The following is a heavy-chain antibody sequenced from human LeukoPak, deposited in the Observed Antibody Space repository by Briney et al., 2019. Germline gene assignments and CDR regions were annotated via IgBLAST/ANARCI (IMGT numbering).Heavy chain of an antibody. V-gene: IGHV4-31*03. CDR3: ARVSAITIFGVVPPPAYFDY. J-gene: IGHJ4*02. Sequence: TLSLTCTVSGDSISSDYSYWTWIRQHPGKGLEWIGYIYYSGSTYYNPSLKSRVTISVDTSKNQFSLKLSSVTAADTAVYYCARVSAITIFGVVPPPAYFDYWGQGTLVTVSS. CDR1: GDSISSDYSY. CDR2: IYYSGST. D-gene: IGHD3-3*01.